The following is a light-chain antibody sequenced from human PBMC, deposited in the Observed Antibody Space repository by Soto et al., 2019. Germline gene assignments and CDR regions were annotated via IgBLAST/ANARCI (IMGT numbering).Light chain of an antibody. Sequence: ETVLTQSPGTLSLSPGERATLSCRASQTIRSNYLAWYRQTPGQAPRLLIYGASNRATGIADRFSGSGSGTDFPLIISRLEPEDFALYYCQHYCSSPWTFGQGTNVQIK. J-gene: IGKJ1*01. CDR2: GAS. CDR3: QHYCSSPWT. V-gene: IGKV3-20*01. CDR1: QTIRSNY.